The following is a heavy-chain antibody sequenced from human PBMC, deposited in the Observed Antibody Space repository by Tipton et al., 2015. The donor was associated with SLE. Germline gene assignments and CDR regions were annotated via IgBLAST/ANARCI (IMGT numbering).Heavy chain of an antibody. V-gene: IGHV4-61*02. CDR3: ARDGGHTYLLGSFDY. J-gene: IGHJ4*02. D-gene: IGHD3-16*01. CDR2: AYTTGSP. Sequence: TLSLTCTVSGVSISSASYYWNWIRQPAGKGLEWIGRAYTTGSPYYNPSLESRVAISLDPPKNQFSLKLTSVTAADTAMYYCARDGGHTYLLGSFDYWGQGTPVNVS. CDR1: GVSISSASYY.